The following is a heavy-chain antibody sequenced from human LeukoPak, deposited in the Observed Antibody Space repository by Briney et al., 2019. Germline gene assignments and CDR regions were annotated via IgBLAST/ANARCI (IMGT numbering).Heavy chain of an antibody. V-gene: IGHV3-7*01. D-gene: IGHD3-22*01. Sequence: GGSLRLSCAASGFTVSSNYMSWVRQAPGKGLEWVANIKQDGSEKYYVDSVKGRFTISRDNAKNSLYLQMNSLRAEDTAVYYCAKEPPRVGSSAYFYYFDYWGQGTLVTVSS. J-gene: IGHJ4*02. CDR2: IKQDGSEK. CDR3: AKEPPRVGSSAYFYYFDY. CDR1: GFTVSSNY.